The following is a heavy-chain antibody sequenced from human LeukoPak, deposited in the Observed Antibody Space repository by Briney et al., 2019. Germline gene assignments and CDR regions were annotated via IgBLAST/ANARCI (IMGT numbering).Heavy chain of an antibody. D-gene: IGHD3-10*01. J-gene: IGHJ4*02. Sequence: SETLXLTCTVSGGSVSSYYWSWIRQPPGKGLEGIGYIYYSGSTNYNPSLRSRVTISVDTSKNQFSLKLSSVTAADTAVYYCARHTRITMVRGASPFEYWGQGTLVTVSS. V-gene: IGHV4-59*08. CDR1: GGSVSSYY. CDR3: ARHTRITMVRGASPFEY. CDR2: IYYSGST.